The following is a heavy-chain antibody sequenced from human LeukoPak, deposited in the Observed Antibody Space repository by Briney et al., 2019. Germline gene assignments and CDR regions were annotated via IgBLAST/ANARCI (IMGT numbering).Heavy chain of an antibody. J-gene: IGHJ6*02. V-gene: IGHV1-2*02. D-gene: IGHD1-26*01. Sequence: EASVKASCKASGYTFTGYYMHWVRQAPGQGLEWMGWINPNSGGTNYAQKFQGRVTMTRDTSISTAYMELSRLRSDDTAVYYCAAGELLSYYGMDVWGQGTTVTVSS. CDR1: GYTFTGYY. CDR3: AAGELLSYYGMDV. CDR2: INPNSGGT.